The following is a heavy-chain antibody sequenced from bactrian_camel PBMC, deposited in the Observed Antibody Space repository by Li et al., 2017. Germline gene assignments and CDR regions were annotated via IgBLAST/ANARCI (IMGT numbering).Heavy chain of an antibody. D-gene: IGHD1*01. J-gene: IGHJ4*01. V-gene: IGHV3S45*01. CDR1: GRSNENYF. Sequence: HVQLVESGGGSVQAGGSLRLSCAISGRSNENYFLAWFRQPPGKEREGVAAMYTGFGGGNIYYDDSVKGRFTISRGSADNTLSLEMTSLTPEDSAMYYCAADGDRYQCYWQSVTKYKILAQGTQVTVS. CDR2: MYTGFGGGNI.